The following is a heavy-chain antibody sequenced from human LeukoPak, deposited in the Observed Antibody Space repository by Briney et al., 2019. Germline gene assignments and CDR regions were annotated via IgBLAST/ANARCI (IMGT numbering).Heavy chain of an antibody. J-gene: IGHJ4*02. CDR1: GGSISSGSYY. Sequence: PSETLSLTCTVSGGSISSGSYYWSWIRQPAGKGLEWIGRIYTSGSTNYNPSLKSRVTISVDTSKNQFSLKLSSVTAADTAVYYCARAGTAMVSYYFDYWGQGTLVTVSS. CDR3: ARAGTAMVSYYFDY. V-gene: IGHV4-61*02. D-gene: IGHD5-18*01. CDR2: IYTSGST.